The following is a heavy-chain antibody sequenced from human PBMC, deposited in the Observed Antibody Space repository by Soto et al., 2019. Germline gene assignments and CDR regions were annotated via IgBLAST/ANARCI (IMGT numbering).Heavy chain of an antibody. Sequence: QVQLQESGPGVVKPSQTLSLTCTVSGDSINSAGYYWTWIRQHPVNGLEWIGHVYYSGSTYYNPSLNCRVTISIDTTKNQFSLNLRSATAADTALYFCARDRGFNRNDDDYYGMDVWGQGTTDNVSS. V-gene: IGHV4-31*03. D-gene: IGHD1-1*01. CDR3: ARDRGFNRNDDDYYGMDV. CDR1: GDSINSAGYY. CDR2: VYYSGST. J-gene: IGHJ6*02.